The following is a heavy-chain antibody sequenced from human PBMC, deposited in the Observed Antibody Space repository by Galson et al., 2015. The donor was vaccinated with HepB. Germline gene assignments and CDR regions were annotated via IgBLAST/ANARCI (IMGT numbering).Heavy chain of an antibody. CDR2: VKDKSDGGTT. Sequence: SLRLSCAASGFPFSHAWMTWVRQAPGKGLEWVGRVKDKSDGGTTDYAAPVKGRFTISREDSENTLYLQMNSLRPEDTAVYYCTKVRYCSDFRCPNLRYYMDVWGKGTTVVVSS. CDR3: TKVRYCSDFRCPNLRYYMDV. CDR1: GFPFSHAW. J-gene: IGHJ6*03. D-gene: IGHD2-15*01. V-gene: IGHV3-15*01.